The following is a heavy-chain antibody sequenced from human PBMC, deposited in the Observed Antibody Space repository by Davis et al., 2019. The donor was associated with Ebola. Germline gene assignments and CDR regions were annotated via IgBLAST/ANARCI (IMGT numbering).Heavy chain of an antibody. CDR1: GFTFSTYS. CDR3: ARDFYGGGLFDY. J-gene: IGHJ4*02. V-gene: IGHV3-21*01. Sequence: PGGSLRLSCAASGFTFSTYSMSWVRQAPGKGLEWVSSISSDSDYIYYADSVKGRFTISRDNAKNSLYLQMNSLRAEDTAVYYCARDFYGGGLFDYWGQGTLVTVSS. D-gene: IGHD4-23*01. CDR2: ISSDSDYI.